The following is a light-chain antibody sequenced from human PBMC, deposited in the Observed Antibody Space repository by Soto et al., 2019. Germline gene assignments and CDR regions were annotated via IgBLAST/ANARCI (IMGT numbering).Light chain of an antibody. CDR2: GAS. CDR1: QSVSSSY. V-gene: IGKV3-20*01. Sequence: EIVLTQSPGTLSLSPWEKEKLCCRAIQSVSSSYLAWYQQKPGQAPRLLIYGASSRATGIPDRFSGSGSGTDFTLTISRLEPEDFAVYYCQQYGSSPPRTFGQGTKVDIK. CDR3: QQYGSSPPRT. J-gene: IGKJ1*01.